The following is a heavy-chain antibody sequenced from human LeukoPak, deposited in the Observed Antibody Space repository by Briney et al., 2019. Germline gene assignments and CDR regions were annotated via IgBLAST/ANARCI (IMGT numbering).Heavy chain of an antibody. J-gene: IGHJ4*02. Sequence: ASVKVSCKASGYTFISYDTHWVRQAPGQGLEWMGKINPSGDSTTYAQKIQGRVTMTRDTSTSTVYMDLSSLRSEDTAVYYCARAYSRSHYYLDYWGQGTLVTVSS. CDR3: ARAYSRSHYYLDY. CDR1: GYTFISYD. V-gene: IGHV1-46*01. D-gene: IGHD6-13*01. CDR2: INPSGDST.